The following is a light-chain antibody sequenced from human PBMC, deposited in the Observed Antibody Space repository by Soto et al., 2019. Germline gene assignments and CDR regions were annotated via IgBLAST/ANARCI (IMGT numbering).Light chain of an antibody. CDR2: DAS. V-gene: IGKV1-33*01. CDR1: QSISSY. Sequence: DIQMTQSPSSLSASVGDRVTITCRASQSISSYLNWYQQKPGKAPKLLIYDASNLETGVPARFSGSGSGTDFIFTISSLQPEDIATYYCQQYDNLPLTFGPGTKVDIK. J-gene: IGKJ3*01. CDR3: QQYDNLPLT.